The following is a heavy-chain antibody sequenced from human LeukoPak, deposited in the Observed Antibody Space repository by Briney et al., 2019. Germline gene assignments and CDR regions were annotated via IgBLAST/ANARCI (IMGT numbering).Heavy chain of an antibody. D-gene: IGHD3-9*01. J-gene: IGHJ4*02. CDR1: GLNFRKYW. V-gene: IGHV3-7*01. Sequence: GSLRLSCVTSGLNFRKYWMSWVRQAPGKGLEWVANINQDGSEKYFVDSVKGRFTISRDNAENSLYLQMSSLGAEDTAVYYCATHEILTGYPYFDYWGQGTLVTVSS. CDR2: INQDGSEK. CDR3: ATHEILTGYPYFDY.